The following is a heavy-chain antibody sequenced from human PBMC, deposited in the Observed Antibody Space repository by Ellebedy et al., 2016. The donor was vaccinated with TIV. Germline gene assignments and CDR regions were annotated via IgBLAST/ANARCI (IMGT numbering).Heavy chain of an antibody. Sequence: GESLKISRAASSFTFRSYVLYWVRQAPGTGPEWAAFIQYDESDTHYADSVKGRFTISRDNSKNTLYLQMNSLRAEDTVVYYCAKLIQHTNKGAVDIWGQGTMVTVSS. CDR3: AKLIQHTNKGAVDI. J-gene: IGHJ3*02. V-gene: IGHV3-30*02. CDR1: SFTFRSYV. CDR2: IQYDESDT. D-gene: IGHD2-21*01.